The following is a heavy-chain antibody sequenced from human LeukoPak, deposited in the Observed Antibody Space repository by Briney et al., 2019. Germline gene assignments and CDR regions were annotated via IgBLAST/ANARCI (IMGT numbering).Heavy chain of an antibody. J-gene: IGHJ6*03. D-gene: IGHD3-22*01. CDR1: GYTFTGYY. CDR3: ARGAYYYDSSGLPRGYYYMDV. V-gene: IGHV1-2*02. Sequence: ASVKVSCKASGYTFTGYYMHWVRQAPGQGLEWMGWINSKSGGTNYAQKFQGRVSMTRDTSINTAYMQLSRLRSDDTAVYYCARGAYYYDSSGLPRGYYYMDVWGKGTTVTVSS. CDR2: INSKSGGT.